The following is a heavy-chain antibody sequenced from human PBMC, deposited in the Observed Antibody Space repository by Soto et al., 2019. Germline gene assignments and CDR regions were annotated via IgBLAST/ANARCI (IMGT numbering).Heavy chain of an antibody. CDR1: GYTFTSYG. CDR3: ARADYCSGGSCYPGATDY. CDR2: ISAHNGNT. V-gene: IGHV1-18*01. Sequence: QVQLVQSGAEVKKPGASVKVSCKASGYTFTSYGINWLRQAPGQGLELVGWISAHNGNTKYAQNLQGRVTMTTDTSTSTAYMEMGSLRSDDTAVYYCARADYCSGGSCYPGATDYWGQGTLVTVSS. J-gene: IGHJ4*02. D-gene: IGHD2-15*01.